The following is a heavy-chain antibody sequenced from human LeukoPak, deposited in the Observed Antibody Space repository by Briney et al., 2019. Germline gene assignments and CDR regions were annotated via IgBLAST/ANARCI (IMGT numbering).Heavy chain of an antibody. CDR1: GFSFRSFR. J-gene: IGHJ4*02. CDR3: ARLFSRYFFDQ. CDR2: ITQDGSET. D-gene: IGHD3-9*01. Sequence: GGSPRLSCRASGFSFRSFRMTWVRRTPGKGLEWVATITQDGSETFYVDSVKGRFTISRDNAKNSLYLQMKSLRVEDTAVYYCARLFSRYFFDQWGQGTLVTVSS. V-gene: IGHV3-7*02.